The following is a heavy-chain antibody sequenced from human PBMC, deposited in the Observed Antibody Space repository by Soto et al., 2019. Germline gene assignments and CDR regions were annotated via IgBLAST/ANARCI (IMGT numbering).Heavy chain of an antibody. Sequence: EVQLLESGGGLVQPGGSLRLSCAASGFIFSNYAMPWVRQAPGKGLEWVSTISGSGDSTYYADSVKGRFTISRDNSKNTLYLQMNSLRAEDTAAYYCAKGGWGTVLDYWGQGTLVTVSS. J-gene: IGHJ4*02. CDR2: ISGSGDST. CDR3: AKGGWGTVLDY. D-gene: IGHD1-7*01. V-gene: IGHV3-23*01. CDR1: GFIFSNYA.